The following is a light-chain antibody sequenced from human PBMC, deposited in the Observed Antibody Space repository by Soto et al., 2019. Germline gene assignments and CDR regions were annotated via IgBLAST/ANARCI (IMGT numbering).Light chain of an antibody. CDR2: EGS. V-gene: IGLV2-23*01. J-gene: IGLJ3*02. CDR3: CSYAGSSTWV. Sequence: QSALPQPASVSGSPGQSITISCTGTSSDVGTYNLVSWYQQHAGKAPKLMLYEGSKRPSGVSNRFSGSKSGNTASLTISGLQAEDEADYYCCSYAGSSTWVFGGGTKLTVL. CDR1: SSDVGTYNL.